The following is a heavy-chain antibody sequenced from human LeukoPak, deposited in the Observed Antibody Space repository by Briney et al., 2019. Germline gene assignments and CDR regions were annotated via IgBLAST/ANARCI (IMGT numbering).Heavy chain of an antibody. CDR1: GGTFSIYA. V-gene: IGHV1-69*06. CDR2: IIPIFGTA. D-gene: IGHD3-22*01. J-gene: IGHJ4*02. Sequence: SVKVSSKASGGTFSIYAISWVRQAPGQGLEWMGGIIPIFGTANYAQKFQGRVTITADKTTSTAYMELSSLRSEDTAVYYCARDRRRYYDSSGYYYFDYWGQGTLVTVSS. CDR3: ARDRRRYYDSSGYYYFDY.